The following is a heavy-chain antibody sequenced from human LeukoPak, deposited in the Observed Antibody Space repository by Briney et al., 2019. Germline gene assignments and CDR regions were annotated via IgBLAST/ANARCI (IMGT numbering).Heavy chain of an antibody. CDR3: ARAGYCSSTSCSWWFDP. J-gene: IGHJ5*02. V-gene: IGHV4-34*01. Sequence: PSETLSLTCAVYGGSFSGYYWSWIRQPPGKGLEWIGEINHSGSTNYNPSLKSRVTISVDTSKNQFSLKLRSVTAADTAVYYCARAGYCSSTSCSWWFDPWGQGTLVTVSS. CDR1: GGSFSGYY. D-gene: IGHD2-2*01. CDR2: INHSGST.